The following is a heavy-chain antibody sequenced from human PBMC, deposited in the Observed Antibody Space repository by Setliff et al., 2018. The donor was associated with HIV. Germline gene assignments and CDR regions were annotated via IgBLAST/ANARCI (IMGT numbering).Heavy chain of an antibody. D-gene: IGHD5-12*01. V-gene: IGHV3-74*01. Sequence: GGSLRLSCAASGFTFSSYSMNWVRQAPGKGLEWVSRVNRDGSSTTYADSVKDRFTISRDNAKNTLYLQMNSLRAEDTGVYYCHSGYDTEEQSYFDYWGQGALVTVSS. CDR1: GFTFSSYS. CDR3: HSGYDTEEQSYFDY. CDR2: VNRDGSST. J-gene: IGHJ4*02.